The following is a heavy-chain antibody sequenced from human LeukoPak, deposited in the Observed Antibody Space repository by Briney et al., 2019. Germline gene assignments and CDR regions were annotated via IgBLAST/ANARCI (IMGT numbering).Heavy chain of an antibody. V-gene: IGHV3-48*04. CDR2: ISSSSSTI. CDR3: ARDPRQQLSPFDY. Sequence: PGGSLRLSCAASGFTFSSYSMNWVRQAPGKGLEWVSYISSSSSTIYYADSVKGRFTISRDNAKNSLYLQMNSLRAEDTAVYYCARDPRQQLSPFDYWGQGTLVTVSS. J-gene: IGHJ4*02. D-gene: IGHD6-13*01. CDR1: GFTFSSYS.